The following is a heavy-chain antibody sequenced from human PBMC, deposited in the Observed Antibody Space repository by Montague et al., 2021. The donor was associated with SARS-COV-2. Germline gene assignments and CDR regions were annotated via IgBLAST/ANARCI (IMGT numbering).Heavy chain of an antibody. Sequence: SETLSLTCTVSFGSVKNYFWSWIRQPVGKGLEWIGRIFVTGGTKYTLSLKSRVTMSLDTSKNQFSLKLRSVTAADTAIYYCAGAFGSSFDFWGQGILVAVSS. V-gene: IGHV4-4*07. J-gene: IGHJ4*02. CDR2: IFVTGGT. D-gene: IGHD6-13*01. CDR1: FGSVKNYF. CDR3: AGAFGSSFDF.